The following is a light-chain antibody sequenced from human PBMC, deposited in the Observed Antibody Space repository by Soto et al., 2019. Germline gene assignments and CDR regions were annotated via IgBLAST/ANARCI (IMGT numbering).Light chain of an antibody. CDR2: GAS. CDR1: QSVNTN. J-gene: IGKJ4*01. CDR3: QTYNTSTLP. Sequence: EIAMTQSPATLSVSPGERATLSCWASQSVNTNLAWYQQKPGQAPRLLIYGASTRATGIPARFSGSGSGTTCTVTISRLQSEDFAVYDCQTYNTSTLPVGGGTKVEIK. V-gene: IGKV3-15*01.